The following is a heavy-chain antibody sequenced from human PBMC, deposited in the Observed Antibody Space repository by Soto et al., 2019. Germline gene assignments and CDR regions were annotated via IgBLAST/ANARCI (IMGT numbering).Heavy chain of an antibody. V-gene: IGHV1-3*01. CDR1: GYTFTSYA. Sequence: ASVKVSCKASGYTFTSYAIHWVRQAPGQGLEWMGWIIAGSGNTKYAQKFQGRVTMTRNTSISTAYMELSSLRSEDTAVYYCARERNWFDPWGQGTLVTVSS. J-gene: IGHJ5*02. CDR2: IIAGSGNT. CDR3: ARERNWFDP.